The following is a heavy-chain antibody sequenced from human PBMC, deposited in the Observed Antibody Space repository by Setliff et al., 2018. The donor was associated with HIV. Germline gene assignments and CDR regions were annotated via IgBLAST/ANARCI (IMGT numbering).Heavy chain of an antibody. V-gene: IGHV4-61*09. J-gene: IGHJ6*03. CDR1: GGSISSGSYC. D-gene: IGHD4-17*01. Sequence: ASETLSLTCTVSGGSISSGSYCWSWIRQPAGKGLEWIGHIYTSGSANYNPSLKSRVTISVDTSKNQFSLKLTSVTAADTAVYFCARGDYGGNSAYYLYYYMDVWGKGTTVTVSS. CDR2: IYTSGSA. CDR3: ARGDYGGNSAYYLYYYMDV.